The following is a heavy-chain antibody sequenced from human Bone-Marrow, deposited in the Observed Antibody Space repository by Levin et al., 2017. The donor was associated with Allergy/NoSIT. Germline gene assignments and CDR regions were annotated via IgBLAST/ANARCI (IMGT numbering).Heavy chain of an antibody. J-gene: IGHJ6*02. V-gene: IGHV3-48*01. D-gene: IGHD3-10*01. CDR2: ISSSSSTI. Sequence: LSLTCAASGFTFSSYSMNWVRQAPGKGLEWVSYISSSSSTIYYADSVKGRFTISRDNAKNSLYLQMNSLRAEDTAVYYCATTGGSGSRYYYGMDVWGQGTTVTVSS. CDR3: ATTGGSGSRYYYGMDV. CDR1: GFTFSSYS.